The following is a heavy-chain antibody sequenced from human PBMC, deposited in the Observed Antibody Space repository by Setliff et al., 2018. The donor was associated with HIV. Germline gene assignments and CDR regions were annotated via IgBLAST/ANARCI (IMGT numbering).Heavy chain of an antibody. V-gene: IGHV4-59*08. CDR2: IYSGGIT. CDR1: GGSISSAY. CDR3: ARHAPRNHDLAGVFYPYYMDV. J-gene: IGHJ6*03. D-gene: IGHD1-1*01. Sequence: SETLSLTCAVPGGSISSAYWSWVRQPPGKGLEWIGYIYSGGITKYNPSLKSRVTISVDTSKTQFSLKLSSVTAADTAVYYCARHAPRNHDLAGVFYPYYMDVWGKGTTVTVSS.